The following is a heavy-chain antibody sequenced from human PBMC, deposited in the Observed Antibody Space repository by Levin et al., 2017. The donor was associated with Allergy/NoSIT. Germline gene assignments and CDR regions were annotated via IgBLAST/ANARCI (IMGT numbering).Heavy chain of an antibody. Sequence: PSETLSLTCTVSGGSISSSNYYWGWIRQPPGKGLEWIGSIYYSGNTYYNPSLKSRVTISVDTSKNQVSLKLSSVTAADTAVYYCARDPYDYVWGSYRSPYYWGQGTLVTVSS. V-gene: IGHV4-39*07. CDR1: GGSISSSNYY. J-gene: IGHJ4*02. CDR3: ARDPYDYVWGSYRSPYY. CDR2: IYYSGNT. D-gene: IGHD3-16*02.